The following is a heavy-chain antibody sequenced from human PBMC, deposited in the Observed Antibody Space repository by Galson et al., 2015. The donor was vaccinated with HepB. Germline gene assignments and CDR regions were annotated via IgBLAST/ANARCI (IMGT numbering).Heavy chain of an antibody. J-gene: IGHJ6*02. CDR3: TRDSRSGQWGPGGMDV. CDR2: IKQDGSEK. V-gene: IGHV3-7*01. CDR1: GFSFSSYW. D-gene: IGHD6-19*01. Sequence: SLRLSCAASGFSFSSYWMSWVRQAPGRGLEWVANIKQDGSEKYYVDSVKGRFTISRDNAKTSLYLQMNSLRVEDTAVYYCTRDSRSGQWGPGGMDVWGQGTTATVSS.